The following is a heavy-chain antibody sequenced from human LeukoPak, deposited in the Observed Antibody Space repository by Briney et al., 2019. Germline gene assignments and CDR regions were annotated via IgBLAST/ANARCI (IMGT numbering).Heavy chain of an antibody. J-gene: IGHJ4*02. CDR1: GGSISSYY. D-gene: IGHD4-17*01. V-gene: IGHV4-59*01. Sequence: PSETLSLTCTVSGGSISSYYWSWIRQPPGKGLEWIGYIYYSGSTNYNPSLKSRVTISVDTSKNQSSLKLSSVTAADTAVYYCARVWAGHGEFFDYWGQGTLVTVSS. CDR2: IYYSGST. CDR3: ARVWAGHGEFFDY.